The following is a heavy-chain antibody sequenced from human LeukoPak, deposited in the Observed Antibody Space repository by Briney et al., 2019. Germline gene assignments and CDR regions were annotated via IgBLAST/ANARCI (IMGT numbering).Heavy chain of an antibody. Sequence: SETLSLTCTVSGASISNYYWSWIRQPAGKGLEWIGRIYPSGSTNYNPSLKSRVTMSVDTSKNQLSLKLSSVTAADTAVYYCVLGPIFGVVQNWFDPWGQGTLVTVSS. CDR1: GASISNYY. CDR2: IYPSGST. V-gene: IGHV4-4*07. D-gene: IGHD3-3*01. CDR3: VLGPIFGVVQNWFDP. J-gene: IGHJ5*02.